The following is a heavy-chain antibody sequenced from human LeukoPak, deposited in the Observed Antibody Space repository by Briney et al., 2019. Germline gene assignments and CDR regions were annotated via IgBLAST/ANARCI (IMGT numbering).Heavy chain of an antibody. D-gene: IGHD3-3*01. CDR3: ARDRRSGYYNYYYGMDV. CDR2: INHSGST. V-gene: IGHV4-34*01. CDR1: GGSFSGYY. Sequence: SETLSLTCAVYGGSFSGYYWSWIRQPPGKGLEWIGEINHSGSTNYNPSLKSRVTISVDTSKNQFSLKLSSVTAADTAVYYCARDRRSGYYNYYYGMDVWGQGTTVTVSS. J-gene: IGHJ6*02.